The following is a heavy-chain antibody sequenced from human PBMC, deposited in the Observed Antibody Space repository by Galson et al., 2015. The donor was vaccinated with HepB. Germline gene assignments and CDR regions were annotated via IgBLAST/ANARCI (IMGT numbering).Heavy chain of an antibody. CDR2: FDPEDGET. D-gene: IGHD4-11*01. J-gene: IGHJ3*02. Sequence: SVKVSCKVSGYTLTELPMHWVRQAPGKGLEWMGGFDPEDGETIYAQKFQGSVTMTEDTSTDTAYMELNRLRSDDTALYYCARATTDDAFDIWGQGTMVTVSS. V-gene: IGHV1-24*01. CDR3: ARATTDDAFDI. CDR1: GYTLTELP.